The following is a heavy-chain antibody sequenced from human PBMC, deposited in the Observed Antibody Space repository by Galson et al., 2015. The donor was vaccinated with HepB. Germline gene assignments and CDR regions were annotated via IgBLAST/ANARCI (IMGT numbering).Heavy chain of an antibody. Sequence: SLRLSCAASGFTFSSYGMHWVRQAPGKGLEWVAVIWYDGSNKYYADSVKGRFTISRDNSKNTLYLQMNSLRAEDTAVYYCARGRYYYDSSGYYFDYWGQGTLVTVSS. CDR1: GFTFSSYG. CDR2: IWYDGSNK. V-gene: IGHV3-33*01. CDR3: ARGRYYYDSSGYYFDY. J-gene: IGHJ4*02. D-gene: IGHD3-22*01.